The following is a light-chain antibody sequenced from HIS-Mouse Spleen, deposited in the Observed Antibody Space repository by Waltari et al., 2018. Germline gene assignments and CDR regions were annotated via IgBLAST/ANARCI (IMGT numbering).Light chain of an antibody. J-gene: IGKJ2*01. CDR3: QQFNSYPPYT. Sequence: AIQLTRSPSSLSASVGDRVPITCRASQGISSALAWYQQKPGKAPKLLIYDASSLESGVPSRFSGSGSGTDFTLTISSLQPEDFATYYCQQFNSYPPYTFGQGTKLEIK. V-gene: IGKV1-13*02. CDR2: DAS. CDR1: QGISSA.